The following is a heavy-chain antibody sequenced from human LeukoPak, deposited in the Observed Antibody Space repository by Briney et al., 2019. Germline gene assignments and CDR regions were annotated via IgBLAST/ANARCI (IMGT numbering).Heavy chain of an antibody. D-gene: IGHD6-19*01. J-gene: IGHJ4*02. CDR3: ARQLDTQWLVRSPSYFDY. V-gene: IGHV4-4*02. CDR2: IYHSGST. CDR1: GGSISSSNW. Sequence: PSETLSLTCAVSGGSISSSNWWSWVRPPPGKGLEWIGEIYHSGSTNYNPSLKSRVTISVDKSKNQFSLKLSSVTAADTAVYYCARQLDTQWLVRSPSYFDYWGQGTLVTVSS.